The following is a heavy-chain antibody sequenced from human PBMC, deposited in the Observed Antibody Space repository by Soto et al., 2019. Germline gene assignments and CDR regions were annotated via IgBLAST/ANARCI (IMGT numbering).Heavy chain of an antibody. CDR2: ISYDGSNK. CDR3: ARDWVVDKREVDGQMTTVTPGNI. V-gene: IGHV3-30-3*01. Sequence: QVQLVESGGGVVQPGRSLRLSCAASGFTFSSYAMHWVRQAPGKGLEWVAVISYDGSNKYYADSVKGRFTISRDNSKNTLYLQMNSLRAEDTAVYYCARDWVVDKREVDGQMTTVTPGNIWGQGTLVTVSS. CDR1: GFTFSSYA. J-gene: IGHJ4*02. D-gene: IGHD4-4*01.